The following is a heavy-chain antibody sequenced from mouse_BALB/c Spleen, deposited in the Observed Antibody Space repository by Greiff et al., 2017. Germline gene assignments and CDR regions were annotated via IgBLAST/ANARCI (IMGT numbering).Heavy chain of an antibody. CDR1: GYAFTNYL. CDR2: IYPGDGST. V-gene: IGHV1-54*01. CDR3: AVYGNYGYFDV. J-gene: IGHJ1*01. Sequence: VKLMESGAELVRPGTSVKVSCKASGYAFTNYLIEWVKQRPGQGLEWIGWIYPGDGSTKYNEKFKGKTTLTADKSSSTAYMLLSSLTSEDSAIYFCAVYGNYGYFDVWGAGTTVTVSS. D-gene: IGHD2-1*01.